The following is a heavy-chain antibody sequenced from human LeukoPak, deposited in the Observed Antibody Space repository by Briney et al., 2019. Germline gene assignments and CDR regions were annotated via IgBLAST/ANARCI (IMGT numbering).Heavy chain of an antibody. V-gene: IGHV4-38-2*02. CDR2: IYHSGST. D-gene: IGHD3-10*01. CDR1: GYSISSGYY. CDR3: ARDPYYYGSGSEFDY. Sequence: KPSETLSLTCVVSGYSISSGYYWGWIRQPPGKGLEWIGSIYHSGSTYYNPSLKSRVTISVDTSKNQFSLKLSSVTAADTAVYYCARDPYYYGSGSEFDYWGQGTLVTVSS. J-gene: IGHJ4*02.